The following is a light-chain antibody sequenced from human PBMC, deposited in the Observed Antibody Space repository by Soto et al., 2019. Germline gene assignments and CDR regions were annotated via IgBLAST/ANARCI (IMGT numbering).Light chain of an antibody. J-gene: IGKJ2*01. CDR1: QAISSK. CDR3: LQYNNRPPYT. CDR2: GAS. V-gene: IGKV3-15*01. Sequence: ETLMTQSPATLSVSPGERVTLSCRASQAISSKLAWYQQRPGQTPRLLIYGASRRASDTPARFSGSGSGTDFTLTISSLQSEDSAVYYCLQYNNRPPYTFGQGTQLEIK.